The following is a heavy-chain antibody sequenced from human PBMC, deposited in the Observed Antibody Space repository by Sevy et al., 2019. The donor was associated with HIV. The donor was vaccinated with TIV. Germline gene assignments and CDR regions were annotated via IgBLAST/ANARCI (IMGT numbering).Heavy chain of an antibody. CDR2: MYYSGST. CDR1: GGSISSGGYY. J-gene: IGHJ4*02. CDR3: ARGREPTVTATL. D-gene: IGHD4-17*01. V-gene: IGHV4-31*03. Sequence: LRLSCTVSGGSISSGGYYWSWIRQHPGKGLEWIGYMYYSGSTYYNPSLKSRVTISVDTSKNQFSLKLSSVTAADTAVYYCARGREPTVTATLWVQGTLVTVSS.